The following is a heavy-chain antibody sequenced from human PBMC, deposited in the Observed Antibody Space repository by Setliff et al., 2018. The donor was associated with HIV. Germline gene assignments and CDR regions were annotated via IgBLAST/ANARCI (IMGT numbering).Heavy chain of an antibody. CDR1: GFTFSNAW. D-gene: IGHD3-22*01. V-gene: IGHV3-15*07. J-gene: IGHJ5*02. CDR2: LRSKIDGGTT. Sequence: PGGSLRLSCAASGFTFSNAWMNWVRQAPGKGLEWVARLRSKIDGGTTEYAAPVKGRFTISRDDSINTLYLQMNSLKTEDTAVYYCKADSSGYPWGQGALVTVSS. CDR3: KADSSGYP.